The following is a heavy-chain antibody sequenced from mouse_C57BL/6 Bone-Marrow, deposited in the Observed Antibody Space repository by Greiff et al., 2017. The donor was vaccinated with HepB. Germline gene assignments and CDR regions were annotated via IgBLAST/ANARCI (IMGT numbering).Heavy chain of an antibody. J-gene: IGHJ4*01. D-gene: IGHD2-2*01. CDR3: ARNGYDKDYAMDY. Sequence: QVLLQQPGAELVRPGSSVKLSCKASGYTFTSYWMDWVKQRPGQGLEWIGNIYPSDSETLYNQKFKDKATLTVDKSSSTAYMQLSSLTSEDSAVYYCARNGYDKDYAMDYWGQGTSVTVSS. CDR2: IYPSDSET. V-gene: IGHV1-61*01. CDR1: GYTFTSYW.